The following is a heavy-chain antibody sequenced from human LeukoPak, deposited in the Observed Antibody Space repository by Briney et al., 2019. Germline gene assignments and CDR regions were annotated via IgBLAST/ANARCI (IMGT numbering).Heavy chain of an antibody. Sequence: NPSQTLSLTCTVSGGSISSGGYYWSWIRQHPGKGLEWIGYIYYSGSTYYNPSLKSRVTISVDTSKNQFSLKLSSVTAAYTAVYYCARSLTGPFDAFDIWGQGTMVTVSS. V-gene: IGHV4-31*03. J-gene: IGHJ3*02. CDR3: ARSLTGPFDAFDI. CDR2: IYYSGST. CDR1: GGSISSGGYY. D-gene: IGHD7-27*01.